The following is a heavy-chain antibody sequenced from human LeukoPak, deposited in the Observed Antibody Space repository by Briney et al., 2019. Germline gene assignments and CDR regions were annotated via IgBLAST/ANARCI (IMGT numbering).Heavy chain of an antibody. Sequence: ASVKVSCKASGGTFSSYAISWVRQAPGQGLEWMGRIIPILGIANYAQKFQGRVTITADKSTSTAYMELSSLRSEDTAVYYCARSAGIVGATTGYFQHWGQGTLVTVSS. V-gene: IGHV1-69*04. CDR3: ARSAGIVGATTGYFQH. CDR1: GGTFSSYA. D-gene: IGHD1-26*01. J-gene: IGHJ1*01. CDR2: IIPILGIA.